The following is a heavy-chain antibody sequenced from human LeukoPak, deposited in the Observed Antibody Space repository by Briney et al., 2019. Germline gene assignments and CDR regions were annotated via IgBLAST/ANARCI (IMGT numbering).Heavy chain of an antibody. CDR2: IYSGGST. Sequence: GGSLRLSCAASGFTFSSYAMSWVRQAPGKGLEWVSVIYSGGSTYYADSVKGRFTISRDNSKNTLYLQMNSLRAEDTAVYYCARDCSGGSCYSDWGQGTLVTVSS. D-gene: IGHD2-15*01. J-gene: IGHJ4*02. CDR1: GFTFSSYA. V-gene: IGHV3-53*01. CDR3: ARDCSGGSCYSD.